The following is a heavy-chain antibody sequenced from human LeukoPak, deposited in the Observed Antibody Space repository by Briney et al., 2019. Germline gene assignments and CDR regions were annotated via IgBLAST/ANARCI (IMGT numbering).Heavy chain of an antibody. CDR1: GGSISSGGYY. V-gene: IGHV4-30-4*08. CDR3: ARDLSPAGYGMDV. CDR2: IYYSGST. J-gene: IGHJ6*02. D-gene: IGHD2-15*01. Sequence: SETLSLTCTVSGGSISSGGYYWSWIRQHPGKGLEWIGYIYYSGSTYYNPSLKSRVTISVDTSKNQFSLKLSSVTAADTAVYYCARDLSPAGYGMDVWGQGTTVTVSS.